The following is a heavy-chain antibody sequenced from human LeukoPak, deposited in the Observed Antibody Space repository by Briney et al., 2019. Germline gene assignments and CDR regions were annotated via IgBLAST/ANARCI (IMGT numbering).Heavy chain of an antibody. CDR3: ANLGGYGDY. D-gene: IGHD3-16*01. CDR1: GFTLSSYG. V-gene: IGHV3-30*18. J-gene: IGHJ4*02. Sequence: GGSLRLSCAASGFTLSSYGMHWVRQAPGKGLEWVAVISYDGSNKYYADSVKGRFTISRDNSKNTLYLQMNSLRAEDTAVYYCANLGGYGDYWGQGTLVTVSS. CDR2: ISYDGSNK.